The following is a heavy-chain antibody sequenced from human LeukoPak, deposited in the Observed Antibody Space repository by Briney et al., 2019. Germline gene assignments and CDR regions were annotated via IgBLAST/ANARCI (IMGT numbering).Heavy chain of an antibody. CDR1: GFTFRNYN. CDR3: ARDATMVPLYYYYYMDV. D-gene: IGHD3-10*01. Sequence: GGSLRLSCAASGFTFRNYNMNWVRQAPGKGLEWVSSMNSSSGYIYYADSVKGRFTISRDNAKNSLYLQMNSLRAEDTAVYYCARDATMVPLYYYYYMDVWGKGTTVTVSS. CDR2: MNSSSGYI. V-gene: IGHV3-21*01. J-gene: IGHJ6*03.